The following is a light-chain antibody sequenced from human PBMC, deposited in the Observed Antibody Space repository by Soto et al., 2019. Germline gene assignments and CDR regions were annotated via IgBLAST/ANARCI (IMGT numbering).Light chain of an antibody. V-gene: IGKV3-15*01. CDR3: QQYNSYWT. J-gene: IGKJ1*01. CDR2: AAS. Sequence: EVVMTQSPATLSVSPGETATLSCRASQSVGSNLAWYQQKPGQAPRLLIYAASTRATGIPARFSGSGSGTEFTLTISSLQPDDFATYYCQQYNSYWTFGQGTKVDIK. CDR1: QSVGSN.